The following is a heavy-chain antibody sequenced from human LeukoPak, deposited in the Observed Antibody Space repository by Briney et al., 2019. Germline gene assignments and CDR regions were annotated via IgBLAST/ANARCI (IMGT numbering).Heavy chain of an antibody. Sequence: GASVKISCKAYGYRFRDHYIHWVRQAPGQGLEYLGWINPNSGGTNHAQKFQGRVTLTRDTSIDTAYIHLDSLTSDDTAVYFCARGYFGDYVLDTWGQGTLVTVSS. CDR3: ARGYFGDYVLDT. D-gene: IGHD4-17*01. V-gene: IGHV1-2*02. CDR1: GYRFRDHY. CDR2: INPNSGGT. J-gene: IGHJ5*02.